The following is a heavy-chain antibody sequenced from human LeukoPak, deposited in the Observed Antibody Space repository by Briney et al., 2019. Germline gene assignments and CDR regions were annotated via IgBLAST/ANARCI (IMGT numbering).Heavy chain of an antibody. D-gene: IGHD2-15*01. CDR1: GYTFTNYP. J-gene: IGHJ4*02. CDR2: INTNTENP. Sequence: ASVKVSFKASGYTFTNYPMNWVRQAPGQGLEWMGWINTNTENPTYAQGFTERFVFSWDTSVNTAYLQINSLKPEDTAVYFCARDTYCSGGRCYSRVGYWGQGTVVTVSS. CDR3: ARDTYCSGGRCYSRVGY. V-gene: IGHV7-4-1*02.